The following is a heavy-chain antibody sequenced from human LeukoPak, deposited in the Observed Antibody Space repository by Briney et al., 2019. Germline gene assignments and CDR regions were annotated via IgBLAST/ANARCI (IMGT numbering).Heavy chain of an antibody. CDR3: AREKTVTGAYYFDY. CDR2: IYYSGST. Sequence: PSETLSLTCTVSGGSISSGDYYWSWIRQPPGKGLEWIGYIYYSGSTYYNPSLKSRVTIPVDTSKNQFSLKLSSVTAADTAVYYCAREKTVTGAYYFDYWGQGTLVTVSS. D-gene: IGHD4-17*01. V-gene: IGHV4-30-4*01. J-gene: IGHJ4*02. CDR1: GGSISSGDYY.